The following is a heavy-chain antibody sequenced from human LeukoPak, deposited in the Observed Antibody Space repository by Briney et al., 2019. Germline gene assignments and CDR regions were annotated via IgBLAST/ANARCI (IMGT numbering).Heavy chain of an antibody. D-gene: IGHD3-22*01. CDR2: INPNSGGT. V-gene: IGHV1-2*02. CDR1: GYTFTGYY. J-gene: IGHJ4*02. CDR3: ARRPLRGDYDSSGYFNY. Sequence: ASVKVSCKASGYTFTGYYMHWVRQAPGQGLEWMGWINPNSGGTNYAQKSQGRVTMTRDTSISTAYMELSRLRSDDTAVYYCARRPLRGDYDSSGYFNYWGQGTLVTVSS.